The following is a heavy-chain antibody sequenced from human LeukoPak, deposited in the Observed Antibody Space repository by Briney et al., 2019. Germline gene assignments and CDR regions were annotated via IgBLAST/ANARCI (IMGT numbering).Heavy chain of an antibody. D-gene: IGHD1-26*01. J-gene: IGHJ4*02. V-gene: IGHV1-2*02. CDR1: GYXFTGYY. Sequence: ASVKVSCTASGYXFTGYYIHWLRHAPGQGLEWMGWINPNSGGTNYAQKFQGRVTLTRDTSISTAYMELNRLTSDDTAVFYCARAIFVGYSGFDYWGQGTLITVSS. CDR3: ARAIFVGYSGFDY. CDR2: INPNSGGT.